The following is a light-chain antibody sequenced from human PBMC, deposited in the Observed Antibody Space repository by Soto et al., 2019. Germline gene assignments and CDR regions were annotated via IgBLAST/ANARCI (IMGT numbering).Light chain of an antibody. CDR2: AAS. CDR1: QGISNY. V-gene: IGKV1-27*01. Sequence: DIQMTQSPSSLSASVGDRVTITCRASQGISNYLAWYQQKPGKVPKLLIYAASTLQSGVTSRFSGSGSGTDFTLTISSQQPEDVGTYYCQNYNSAPRTFGQGTKVEIK. J-gene: IGKJ1*01. CDR3: QNYNSAPRT.